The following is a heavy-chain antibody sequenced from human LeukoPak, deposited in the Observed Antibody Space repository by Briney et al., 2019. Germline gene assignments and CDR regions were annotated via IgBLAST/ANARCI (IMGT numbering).Heavy chain of an antibody. CDR3: ATYYDRSGYKWDY. Sequence: PGGSLRLSCAAAGFTFSSYAMSWVRQSPGKGLEWIGEIHHGGSTTYNPSLKSRVTISLDESKNQFSLKLNSVTAADTAMYYCATYYDRSGYKWDYWGQGTLVTVSS. CDR2: IHHGGST. CDR1: GFTFSSYAM. D-gene: IGHD3-22*01. J-gene: IGHJ4*02. V-gene: IGHV4-4*02.